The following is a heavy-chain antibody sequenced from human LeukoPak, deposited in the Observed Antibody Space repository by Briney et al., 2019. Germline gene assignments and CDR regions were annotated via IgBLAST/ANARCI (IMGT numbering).Heavy chain of an antibody. CDR3: ARARSSYGYGDAFDI. Sequence: GGPLRLSCAASGFTFSSYGMHWVRQAPGKGLEWVAFIRSDGSNKYYADSVKGRFTISRDNSKNTLYLQLNSLRAEDTAVYYCARARSSYGYGDAFDIWGQGTMVTVSS. V-gene: IGHV3-30*02. CDR1: GFTFSSYG. D-gene: IGHD5-18*01. J-gene: IGHJ3*02. CDR2: IRSDGSNK.